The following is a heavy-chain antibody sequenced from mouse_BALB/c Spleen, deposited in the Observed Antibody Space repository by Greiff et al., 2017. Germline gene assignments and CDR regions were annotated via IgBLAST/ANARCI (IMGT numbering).Heavy chain of an antibody. Sequence: EVQLQQSGAELVKPGASVKLSCTASGFNIKDTYMHWVKQRPEQGLEWIGRIDPANGNTKYDPKFQGKATITADTSSNTAYLQLSSLTSEDTAVYYCARWVITLIMDYWGQGTSVTVSS. CDR1: GFNIKDTY. V-gene: IGHV14-3*02. J-gene: IGHJ4*01. CDR3: ARWVITLIMDY. D-gene: IGHD2-4*01. CDR2: IDPANGNT.